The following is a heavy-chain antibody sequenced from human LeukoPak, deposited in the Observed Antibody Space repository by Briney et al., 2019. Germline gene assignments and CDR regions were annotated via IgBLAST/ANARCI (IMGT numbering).Heavy chain of an antibody. CDR1: GFTFSSYG. CDR2: ISGSSTRT. D-gene: IGHD3-22*01. V-gene: IGHV3-23*01. Sequence: GGSLRLSCAASGFTFSSYGMHWVRQAPGKGLEWVSSISGSSTRTYYADSVKGRFTVSRDNPKNTLYLQMNSLRAEDTAVYYCAKQRDYYDSSGYYRGYYFDYWGQGTLVTVSS. J-gene: IGHJ4*02. CDR3: AKQRDYYDSSGYYRGYYFDY.